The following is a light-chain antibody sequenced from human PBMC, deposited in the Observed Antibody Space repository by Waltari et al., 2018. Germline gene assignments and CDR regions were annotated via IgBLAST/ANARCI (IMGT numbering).Light chain of an antibody. CDR3: QQYGRWYT. CDR1: QSVRSNY. Sequence: LTQSPATPSLSPGESGSLSCRASQSVRSNYLAWYQQKPGPAPRLLIYDASSRATGTPDRFSGSGSGTDFTLTISRLEPEDFAVYYCQQYGRWYTFGQGTKLEIK. V-gene: IGKV3-20*01. CDR2: DAS. J-gene: IGKJ2*01.